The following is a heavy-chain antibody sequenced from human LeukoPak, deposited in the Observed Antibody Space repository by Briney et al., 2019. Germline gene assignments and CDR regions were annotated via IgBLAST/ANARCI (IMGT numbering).Heavy chain of an antibody. J-gene: IGHJ4*02. CDR3: ARESAATSSFDY. V-gene: IGHV4-31*03. CDR2: IYYSGST. Sequence: PSQTLSLTCTVSGGSISSGAYYWSWIRQHPGKGPEWIGYIYYSGSTYYNPSLKSRVAISIDTSKNQFSLRLSSVTAADTAVYHCARESAATSSFDYWGQGTLATVSS. D-gene: IGHD2-15*01. CDR1: GGSISSGAYY.